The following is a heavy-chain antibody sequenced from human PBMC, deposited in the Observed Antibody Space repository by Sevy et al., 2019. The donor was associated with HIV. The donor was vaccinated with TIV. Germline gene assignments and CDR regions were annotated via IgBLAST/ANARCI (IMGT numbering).Heavy chain of an antibody. CDR1: GFSLSTSGVG. V-gene: IGHV2-5*02. CDR3: AHRGYCSGGSCHAGAFDI. J-gene: IGHJ3*02. Sequence: SGPTLVKPTQTLTLTCTFSGFSLSTSGVGVGWIRQPPGKALEWLALIYWDDDKRYSPSLKSRLTITQDTSKNQVVLTMTNMDPVDTATDYCAHRGYCSGGSCHAGAFDIWGQGTMVTVSS. D-gene: IGHD2-15*01. CDR2: IYWDDDK.